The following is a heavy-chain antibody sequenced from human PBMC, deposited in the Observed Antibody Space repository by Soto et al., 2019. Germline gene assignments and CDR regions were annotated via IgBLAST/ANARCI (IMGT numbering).Heavy chain of an antibody. D-gene: IGHD5-12*01. CDR3: AKQDSGYDYYFDY. CDR1: GFTFSSYG. CDR2: ISYDGSNK. V-gene: IGHV3-30*18. Sequence: GESLKISCAASGFTFSSYGMHWVRQAPGKGLEWVAVISYDGSNKYYADSVKGRFTISRDNSKNTLYLQMNSLRAEDTAVYYCAKQDSGYDYYFDYWGQGTLVTVSS. J-gene: IGHJ4*02.